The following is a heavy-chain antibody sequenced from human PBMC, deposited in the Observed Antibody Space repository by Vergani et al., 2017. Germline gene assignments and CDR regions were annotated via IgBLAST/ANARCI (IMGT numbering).Heavy chain of an antibody. CDR2: LSTTGVA. CDR1: GVSVTDYN. D-gene: IGHD6-13*01. Sequence: QAQLQESGPGLVKPSETLSLTCYVFGVSVTDYNCNWILQAPGKGLEWIGSLSTTGVATLASHYPFLKSRVSISVDTSKSQFSLRLTSVTPADSAIYYCAGDTHSWQRADRWGQGLLVSVSS. CDR3: AGDTHSWQRADR. J-gene: IGHJ5*02. V-gene: IGHV4-59*02.